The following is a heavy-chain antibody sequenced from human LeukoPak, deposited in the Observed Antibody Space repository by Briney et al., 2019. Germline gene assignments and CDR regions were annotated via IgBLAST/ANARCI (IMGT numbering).Heavy chain of an antibody. J-gene: IGHJ4*02. CDR3: ARVPTNSGSYYPYDY. Sequence: ASVKVSCKASGYTFTGYYMHWVRQAPGQGLEWVGWINPNSGGTNYAQKFQGRVTMTRDTSISTAYMELSRLRSDDTAVYYCARVPTNSGSYYPYDYWGQGTLVTVSS. CDR2: INPNSGGT. CDR1: GYTFTGYY. V-gene: IGHV1-2*02. D-gene: IGHD3-10*01.